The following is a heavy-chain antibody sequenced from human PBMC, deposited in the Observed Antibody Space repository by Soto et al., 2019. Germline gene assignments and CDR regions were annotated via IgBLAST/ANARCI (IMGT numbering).Heavy chain of an antibody. J-gene: IGHJ6*02. CDR3: ARNRSNWHDYDFHYEMDV. CDR2: ISYDSTKI. Sequence: QVQLVESGGGVVQPGRSLRLSCAASGFTFNSYAIHWVRQAPGKGLEWLALISYDSTKIFYSDSVKGRFTISRDNSESTLYLQMNSLRAEDTAVYYCARNRSNWHDYDFHYEMDVWGQGTTVIVSS. D-gene: IGHD3-16*01. CDR1: GFTFNSYA. V-gene: IGHV3-30-3*01.